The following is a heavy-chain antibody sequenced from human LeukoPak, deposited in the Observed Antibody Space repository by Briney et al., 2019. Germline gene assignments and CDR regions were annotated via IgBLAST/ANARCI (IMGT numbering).Heavy chain of an antibody. V-gene: IGHV1-8*01. D-gene: IGHD1-14*01. J-gene: IGHJ3*02. CDR1: GYTFTSYD. CDR3: ARAPDNGNAFDI. CDR2: MNPNSGNT. Sequence: ASVKVSCKASGYTFTSYDINWVRQATGQGLEWMGWMNPNSGNTGYAQKFQGRVTMTRNTSISTAYMELSSLRSEDMAVYYCARAPDNGNAFDIWGQGTMVTVSS.